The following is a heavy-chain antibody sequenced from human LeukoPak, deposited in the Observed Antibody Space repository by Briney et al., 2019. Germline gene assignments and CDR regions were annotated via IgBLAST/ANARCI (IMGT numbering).Heavy chain of an antibody. J-gene: IGHJ4*02. Sequence: SETLSLTCTVSGDSINSGYYWSWIRQPPGKGLDWIGRIYTSGSTNYNPSLKSRVTISVDTSKNQFSLKLSSVTAADTAVYYCARHRILLRGLDYWGQGTLVTVSS. D-gene: IGHD2/OR15-2a*01. CDR2: IYTSGST. V-gene: IGHV4-61*02. CDR1: GDSINSGYY. CDR3: ARHRILLRGLDY.